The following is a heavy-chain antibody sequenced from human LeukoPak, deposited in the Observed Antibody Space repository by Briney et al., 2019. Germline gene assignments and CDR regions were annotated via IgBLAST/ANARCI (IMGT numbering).Heavy chain of an antibody. CDR3: ARGPIPYYDFWSGSQSLPYFDY. D-gene: IGHD3-3*01. J-gene: IGHJ4*02. CDR2: TNPNSGGT. Sequence: ASVKVSCKASGGTFSSYAISWVRQAPGQGLEWMGWTNPNSGGTNYAQKFQGRVTMTRDTSISTAYMELSRLRSDDTAVYYCARGPIPYYDFWSGSQSLPYFDYWGQGTLVTVSS. V-gene: IGHV1-2*02. CDR1: GGTFSSYA.